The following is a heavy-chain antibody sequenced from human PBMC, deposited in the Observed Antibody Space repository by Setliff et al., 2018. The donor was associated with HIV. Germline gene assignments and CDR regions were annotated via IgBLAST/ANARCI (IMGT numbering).Heavy chain of an antibody. J-gene: IGHJ4*02. D-gene: IGHD3-3*01. V-gene: IGHV4-31*03. CDR2: IHYSGNT. CDR3: ARGGLGVVTSFDS. CDR1: GGSISSGGYY. Sequence: SETLSLTCTVSGGSISSGGYYWSWIRQHPGKGLEWIGFIHYSGNTYNNPSLNSRISISVDMSKNKFSLKLSPLTAADTAVYYCARGGLGVVTSFDSWGPGTLVTVSS.